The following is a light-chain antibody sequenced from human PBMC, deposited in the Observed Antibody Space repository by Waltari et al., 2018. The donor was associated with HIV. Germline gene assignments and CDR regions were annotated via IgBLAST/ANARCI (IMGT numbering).Light chain of an antibody. V-gene: IGLV1-40*01. CDR1: RSTIPSGSH. CDR3: QSYDSSLKVI. CDR2: DNT. Sequence: HSLLTHPPSVPPAPAPRVPIPCTGPRSTIPSGSHLHWYQQFPGSVPRLLIDDNTNRPSGVPDRFSGSKSGTSASLAISGLQAEDEADYYCQSYDSSLKVIFGGGTKVTVL. J-gene: IGLJ2*01.